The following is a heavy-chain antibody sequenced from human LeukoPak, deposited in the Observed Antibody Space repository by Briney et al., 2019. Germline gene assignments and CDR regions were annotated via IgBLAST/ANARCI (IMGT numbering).Heavy chain of an antibody. CDR3: ARRRYYGSGRGLGGPDY. CDR1: GYTLTELS. J-gene: IGHJ4*02. Sequence: ASVKVSCTVSGYTLTELSMHWVRQAPGKGLEWMGGFDPEDGETFYAQKFQGRVTMTEDTSTDTAYMELSSLRSEDTAVYYCARRRYYGSGRGLGGPDYWGQGTLVTVSS. V-gene: IGHV1-24*01. D-gene: IGHD3-10*01. CDR2: FDPEDGET.